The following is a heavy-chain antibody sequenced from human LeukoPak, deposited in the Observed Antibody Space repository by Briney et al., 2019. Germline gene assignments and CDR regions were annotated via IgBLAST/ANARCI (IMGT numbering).Heavy chain of an antibody. CDR3: ARGATISETGYFDF. V-gene: IGHV4-34*01. CDR2: IVHRGDT. J-gene: IGHJ4*03. D-gene: IGHD5-24*01. Sequence: PSETLSLTCAVYGGSFSRYYWSWIRQSPGKGLEWIAEIVHRGDTNYNPSVKSRVTISVDTSKNQFSLKVRSLSAADTAVYYCARGATISETGYFDFWGQGTPVTVSS. CDR1: GGSFSRYY.